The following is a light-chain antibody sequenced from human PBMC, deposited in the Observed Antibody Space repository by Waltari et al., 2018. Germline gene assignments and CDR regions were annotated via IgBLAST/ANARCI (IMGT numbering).Light chain of an antibody. J-gene: IGLJ3*02. CDR1: SSDVGGHDS. CDR3: CAYAGSYFMV. CDR2: DVS. Sequence: QSALTQPRSVSGSPGQSVTISCTGTSSDVGGHDSVSWYQQYPGKGPKLMFYDVSKRPSGVPYRFSASKSGNTASLTISGLQPEDEADYYCCAYAGSYFMVFGGGTRLTVL. V-gene: IGLV2-11*01.